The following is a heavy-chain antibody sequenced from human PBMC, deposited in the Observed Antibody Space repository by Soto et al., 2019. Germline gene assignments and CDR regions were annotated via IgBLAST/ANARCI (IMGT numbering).Heavy chain of an antibody. CDR1: GYTFPNYG. V-gene: IGHV1-18*01. CDR2: ISAYKTNT. Sequence: GASVKVSCKASGYTFPNYGITWVRQAPGQGLEWMGWISAYKTNTKYAQKFQGRVTLTTDTSTSTAYMELRSLRSDDTAIYYCVRDLDGSGAYYTDFWGQGTLVTVSS. J-gene: IGHJ4*02. D-gene: IGHD3-10*01. CDR3: VRDLDGSGAYYTDF.